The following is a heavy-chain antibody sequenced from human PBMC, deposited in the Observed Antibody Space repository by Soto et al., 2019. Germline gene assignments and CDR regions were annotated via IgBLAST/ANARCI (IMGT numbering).Heavy chain of an antibody. CDR2: ISGSGSST. CDR3: AKSIIAAGTYHFDN. Sequence: EVQLLESGGGLVQPGGSLRLSCAASGFTFIGYAMSWVRQAPGKGLEWVSGISGSGSSTDYADSVKGRFIISRDSSNNTVYLQMNSLTAEDTAMYYCAKSIIAAGTYHFDNWGQGALVAVSS. CDR1: GFTFIGYA. D-gene: IGHD6-13*01. V-gene: IGHV3-23*01. J-gene: IGHJ4*02.